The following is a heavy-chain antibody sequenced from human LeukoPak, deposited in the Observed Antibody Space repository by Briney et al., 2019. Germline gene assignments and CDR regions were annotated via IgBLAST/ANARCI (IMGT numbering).Heavy chain of an antibody. CDR1: GYTFNSYS. V-gene: IGHV1-18*01. CDR2: ISTYNGNT. Sequence: ASVKASCKASGYTFNSYSVSWVRQAPGQGLEWMGWISTYNGNTNYSQKLQGSVTMTTDTSTRTAYMELRSLRSDDTAVYYCAREWKYCRSTSCGYYFDYWGQGTLVTVSS. D-gene: IGHD2-2*01. J-gene: IGHJ4*02. CDR3: AREWKYCRSTSCGYYFDY.